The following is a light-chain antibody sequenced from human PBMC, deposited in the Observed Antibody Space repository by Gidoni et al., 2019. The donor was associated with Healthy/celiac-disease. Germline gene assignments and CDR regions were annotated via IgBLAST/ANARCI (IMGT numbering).Light chain of an antibody. CDR3: CSYAGSSTSWV. CDR1: SSDVGSYNL. J-gene: IGLJ3*02. Sequence: QSALTQPASVSGSPGQSIPISCTGTSSDVGSYNLVSWYQQQPGKAPKLMIYEGSKRPSGVSNRFSGSKSGNTASLTISGLQAEDEADYYCCSYAGSSTSWVFGGGTKLTVL. CDR2: EGS. V-gene: IGLV2-23*01.